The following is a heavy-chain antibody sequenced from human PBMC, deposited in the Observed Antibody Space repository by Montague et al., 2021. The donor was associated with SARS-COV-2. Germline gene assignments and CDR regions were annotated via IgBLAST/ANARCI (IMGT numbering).Heavy chain of an antibody. CDR2: IYCSGSS. CDR1: GGSISSANYY. J-gene: IGHJ4*02. Sequence: TLSLTCSVSGGSISSANYYWSWIRQHPGKGLEFIGYIYCSGSSFYNPSLKSRLTISVDTSKNRFSLRLSSVTAADTAIYFCASQSGSYYNYFDLWGQGTLVTVSS. D-gene: IGHD1-26*01. CDR3: ASQSGSYYNYFDL. V-gene: IGHV4-31*03.